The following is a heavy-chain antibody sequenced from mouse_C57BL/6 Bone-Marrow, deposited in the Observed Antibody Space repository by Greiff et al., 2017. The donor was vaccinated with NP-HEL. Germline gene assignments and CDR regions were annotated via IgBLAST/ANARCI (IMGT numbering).Heavy chain of an antibody. CDR1: GYTFTSYW. J-gene: IGHJ3*01. V-gene: IGHV1-59*01. CDR3: ARPFAY. CDR2: IDPSDSYT. Sequence: QVQLQQPGAELVRPGTSVKLSCKASGYTFTSYWMHWVKQRPGQGLEWIGVIDPSDSYTYYNQKFKGKATLTVDPSSSTAYMQLSSLTSEDSAVYYCARPFAYWGQGTLVTVSA.